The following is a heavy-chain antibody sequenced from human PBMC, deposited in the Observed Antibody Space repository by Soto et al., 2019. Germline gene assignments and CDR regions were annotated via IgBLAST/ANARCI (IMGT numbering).Heavy chain of an antibody. J-gene: IGHJ3*02. V-gene: IGHV3-15*01. CDR2: IKSKTDGGTT. CDR3: TTERIHGSGSPDAFDI. D-gene: IGHD3-10*01. CDR1: GFTFSNAW. Sequence: GGSLRLSCAASGFTFSNAWMSWVRQAPGKGLEWVGRIKSKTDGGTTDYAAPVKGRFTISRDDSKNTLYLQMNSLKTEDTAVYYCTTERIHGSGSPDAFDIWGQGTMVTV.